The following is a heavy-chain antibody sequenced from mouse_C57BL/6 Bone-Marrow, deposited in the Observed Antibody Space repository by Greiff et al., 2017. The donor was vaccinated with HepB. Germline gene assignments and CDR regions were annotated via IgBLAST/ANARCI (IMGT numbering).Heavy chain of an antibody. V-gene: IGHV1-55*01. CDR2: IYPGSGST. CDR3: ARDSSGYVKVWFAY. D-gene: IGHD3-2*02. CDR1: GYTFTSYW. J-gene: IGHJ3*01. Sequence: QVQLQQPGAELVKPGASVKMSCKASGYTFTSYWITWVKPRPGQGLEWIGDIYPGSGSTNYNEKFKSKATLTVDTSSSTAYMQLSSLTSEDSAVYYCARDSSGYVKVWFAYWGQGTLVTVSA.